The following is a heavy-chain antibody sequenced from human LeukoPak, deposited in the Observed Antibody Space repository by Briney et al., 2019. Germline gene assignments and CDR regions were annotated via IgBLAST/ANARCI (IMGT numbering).Heavy chain of an antibody. D-gene: IGHD4-11*01. CDR3: ARHGYSSSYWYFDL. CDR1: GGSINSYY. Sequence: SETLSLTCTVSGGSINSYYWSWIRQPPGKGLEWIGYIYYSGTTIYNPSLKSRVTISVETSENQFSLKLSSMAAADTAVYYCARHGYSSSYWYFDLWGRGSLVTVSS. J-gene: IGHJ2*01. V-gene: IGHV4-59*08. CDR2: IYYSGTT.